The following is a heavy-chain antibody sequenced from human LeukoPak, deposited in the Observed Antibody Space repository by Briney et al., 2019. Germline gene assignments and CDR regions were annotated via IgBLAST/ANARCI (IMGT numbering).Heavy chain of an antibody. CDR1: GYSFTSYW. J-gene: IGHJ6*03. Sequence: GESLKISCQGSGYSFTSYWIGWVRQMPGKGLEWMGIIYPDDSDTRYSPSFQGQVTISADKSISTAYLQWSSLKASDTAMYYCARHVIAAAGTPPYYYYYMDVWGKGTTVTISS. CDR3: ARHVIAAAGTPPYYYYYMDV. CDR2: IYPDDSDT. V-gene: IGHV5-51*01. D-gene: IGHD6-13*01.